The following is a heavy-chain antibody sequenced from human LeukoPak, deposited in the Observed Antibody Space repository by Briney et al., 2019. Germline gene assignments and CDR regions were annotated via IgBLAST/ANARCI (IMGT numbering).Heavy chain of an antibody. CDR2: INPNSGGT. J-gene: IGHJ5*02. V-gene: IGHV1-2*02. CDR3: AREGDSSGYQQNWFDP. CDR1: GYTFTGYY. Sequence: GASVTVSCKASGYTFTGYYMHWVRQAPGQGLEWMGWINPNSGGTNYAQKFQGRVTMTRDTSISTAYMELSRLRSDDTAVYYCAREGDSSGYQQNWFDPWGQGTLVTVSS. D-gene: IGHD3-22*01.